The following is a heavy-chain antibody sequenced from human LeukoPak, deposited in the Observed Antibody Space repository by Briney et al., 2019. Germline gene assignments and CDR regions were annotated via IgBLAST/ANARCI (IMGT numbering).Heavy chain of an antibody. J-gene: IGHJ4*02. Sequence: GGSLRLSCAASGFTFSSYSMNWVRQAPGKGLEWVSSISSSSYIYYADSVKGRFTISRDNAKNSLYLQMNSLRAEDTAVYYCARDITIFGGFDYWGQGTLVTVSS. CDR1: GFTFSSYS. CDR3: ARDITIFGGFDY. CDR2: ISSSSYI. V-gene: IGHV3-21*01. D-gene: IGHD3-3*01.